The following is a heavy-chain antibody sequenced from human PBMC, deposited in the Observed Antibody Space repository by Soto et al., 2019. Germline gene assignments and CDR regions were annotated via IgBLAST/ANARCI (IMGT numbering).Heavy chain of an antibody. CDR2: IIPIFGTA. V-gene: IGHV1-69*13. CDR3: ARANVRYSYVDYYYGMDV. Sequence: AASVKVSCKASGGTFSSYAISWVRQAPGQGLEWMGGIIPIFGTANYAQKFQGRVTITADESTSTAYMELSSLRSEDTAVYYCARANVRYSYVDYYYGMDVWGQGTTVTVSS. CDR1: GGTFSSYA. D-gene: IGHD5-18*01. J-gene: IGHJ6*02.